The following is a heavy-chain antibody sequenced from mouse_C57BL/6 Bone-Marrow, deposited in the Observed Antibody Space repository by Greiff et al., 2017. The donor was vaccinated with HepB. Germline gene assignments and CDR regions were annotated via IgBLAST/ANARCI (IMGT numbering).Heavy chain of an antibody. J-gene: IGHJ1*03. D-gene: IGHD6-1*01. CDR2: IYPRSGNT. V-gene: IGHV1-81*01. CDR1: GYTFTSYG. Sequence: VQLQQSGAELARPGASVKLSCTASGYTFTSYGISWVKQRTGQGLEWIGEIYPRSGNTYYNEKFKGKATLTADKSSSTAYMELRSLTSEDSAVYFCAIPSLLRYFDVWGTGTTVTVSS. CDR3: AIPSLLRYFDV.